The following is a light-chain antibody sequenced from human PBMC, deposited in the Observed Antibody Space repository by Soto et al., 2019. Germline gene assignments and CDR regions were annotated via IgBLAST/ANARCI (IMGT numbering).Light chain of an antibody. Sequence: QSALTQPVSVSGSPGQSITISCTGTSSDVGNYNLVSWYQHHPGKAPQLIIYATTKRPSGVSNRYSGSKSGNTASLTISGLQAEDEANYYCCSYAGSVTFTFGGGTKLTVL. J-gene: IGLJ2*01. CDR3: CSYAGSVTFT. CDR2: ATT. CDR1: SSDVGNYNL. V-gene: IGLV2-23*02.